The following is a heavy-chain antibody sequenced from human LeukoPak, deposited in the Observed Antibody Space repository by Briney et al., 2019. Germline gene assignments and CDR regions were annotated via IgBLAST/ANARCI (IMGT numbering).Heavy chain of an antibody. V-gene: IGHV2-5*02. Sequence: SGPTLVHPTPTLTLTCTFSGFSLSTSGVRVGWIRQPPVKALEWLAIIYWDDDKRYIPSLKSRPTITKDTSKNQVVLTMTNMDPVDTATYYCAHSRIRYFDWLLYPYYFDYWGQGTLVTVSS. CDR1: GFSLSTSGVR. D-gene: IGHD3-9*01. CDR3: AHSRIRYFDWLLYPYYFDY. J-gene: IGHJ4*02. CDR2: IYWDDDK.